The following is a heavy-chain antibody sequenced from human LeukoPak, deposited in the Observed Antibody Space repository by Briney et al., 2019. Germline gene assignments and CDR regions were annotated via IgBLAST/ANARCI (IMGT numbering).Heavy chain of an antibody. CDR3: ARGLHGYSYGYVPWELYSYMDV. V-gene: IGHV4-61*09. Sequence: PSQTLSLTCTVSGGSMKSGSYYWTWIRQPAGKGLEWIGHFYTSGHTYYNPSLKSRVTISVDTSNNQFPLKMNSVTAADTAVYYCARGLHGYSYGYVPWELYSYMDVWGKGTTVSISS. D-gene: IGHD5-18*01. CDR1: GGSMKSGSYY. J-gene: IGHJ6*03. CDR2: FYTSGHT.